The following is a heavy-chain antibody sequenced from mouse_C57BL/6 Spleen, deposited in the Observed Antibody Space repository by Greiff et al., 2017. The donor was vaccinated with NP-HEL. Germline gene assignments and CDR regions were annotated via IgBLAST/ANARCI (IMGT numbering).Heavy chain of an antibody. CDR1: GYTFTGYW. D-gene: IGHD2-1*01. CDR2: ILPGSGSN. J-gene: IGHJ3*01. Sequence: VQLVESGAELMKPGASVKLSCKASGYTFTGYWIEWVHQRPGHGLEWIGEILPGSGSNNYNEKFKGKATFTAATSSNTAYMQLSILTPEDSAIYYCAILGDGKAQFAYWGQGTLVTVSA. V-gene: IGHV1-9*01. CDR3: AILGDGKAQFAY.